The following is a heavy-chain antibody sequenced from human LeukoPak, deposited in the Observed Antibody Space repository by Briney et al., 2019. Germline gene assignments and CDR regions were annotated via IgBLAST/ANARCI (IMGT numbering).Heavy chain of an antibody. J-gene: IGHJ4*02. CDR3: AKDQFSH. Sequence: GGSLRLSCAASGFTFSSYGMHWVRKAPGKGLEWVAVISYDGSNKYYADSVKGRFTISRDNSKNTLYLQMNSLRAEDTAVYYCAKDQFSHWGQGTLVTVSS. CDR2: ISYDGSNK. CDR1: GFTFSSYG. V-gene: IGHV3-30*18.